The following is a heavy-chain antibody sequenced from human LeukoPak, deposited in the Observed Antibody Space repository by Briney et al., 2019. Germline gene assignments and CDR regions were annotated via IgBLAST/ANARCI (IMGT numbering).Heavy chain of an antibody. CDR2: ISAYNGNT. J-gene: IGHJ4*02. CDR1: GYTFTSYG. Sequence: ASVKLSCKASGYTFTSYGISWVRQAPGQGLEWMGWISAYNGNTNYAQKPQGRLTMTTHTSTSTASMELRSLRFDDTDVYYCARDLDDYYDSSGYPYWGQGNLVTVSS. V-gene: IGHV1-18*01. D-gene: IGHD3-22*01. CDR3: ARDLDDYYDSSGYPY.